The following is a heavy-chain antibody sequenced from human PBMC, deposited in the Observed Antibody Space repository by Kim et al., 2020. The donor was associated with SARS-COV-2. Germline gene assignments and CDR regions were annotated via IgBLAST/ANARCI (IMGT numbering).Heavy chain of an antibody. CDR2: ISSSSSYT. J-gene: IGHJ4*02. D-gene: IGHD1-26*01. V-gene: IGHV3-11*03. CDR3: ATFEWVLLAAPDY. Sequence: GGSLRLSCAASGFPFSDYYMSWIRQAPGKGLEWVSYISSSSSYTNYADSVKGRFTVSRDNPKNSLYLQMNSLRAEDTAVYYCATFEWVLLAAPDYWGQGTLITVSS. CDR1: GFPFSDYY.